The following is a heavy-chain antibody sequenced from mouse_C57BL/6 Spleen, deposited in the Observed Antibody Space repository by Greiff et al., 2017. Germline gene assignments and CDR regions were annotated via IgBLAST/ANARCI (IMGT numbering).Heavy chain of an antibody. J-gene: IGHJ1*03. V-gene: IGHV7-3*01. CDR3: ARYYDRYVDV. D-gene: IGHD2-12*01. CDR1: GFTFTDYY. CDR2: IRNKANGYTT. Sequence: EVKLEESGGGLVPPGGSLSLSCAASGFTFTDYYMSWVRQPPGKALEWLGFIRNKANGYTTEYSASVKGRFTISRDNSQSILYLQMNALRAEDSAAYYCARYYDRYVDVWGTATTVTVSS.